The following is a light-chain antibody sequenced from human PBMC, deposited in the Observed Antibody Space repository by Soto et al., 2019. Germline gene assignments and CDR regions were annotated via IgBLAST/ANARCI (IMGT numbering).Light chain of an antibody. CDR1: SSNIGAGYD. V-gene: IGLV1-40*01. CDR3: LSYDGSLSAKV. J-gene: IGLJ2*01. CDR2: GNN. Sequence: QSVLTQPPSVSGAPGQRVTVSCTGSSSNIGAGYDVHWYQHLPGTAPKLLIYGNNNRPSGVPDRFSGSKSGTSASLAITGLQAEDEADYYCLSYDGSLSAKVFGGGTKLTLL.